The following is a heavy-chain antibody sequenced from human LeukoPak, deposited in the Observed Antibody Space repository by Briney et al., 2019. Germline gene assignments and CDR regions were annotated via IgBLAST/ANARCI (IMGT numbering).Heavy chain of an antibody. D-gene: IGHD4-17*01. CDR2: IKQDGSEK. J-gene: IGHJ4*02. V-gene: IGHV3-7*04. CDR1: GFTFSSYW. CDR3: ARDGDYGDTHFDY. Sequence: GGSLGLSLAAPGFTFSSYWMSWVRQAPGKGLEWVANIKQDGSEKYYVDSVKGRFTISRDNAKNSLYLQMNSLRAEDTAVYYCARDGDYGDTHFDYWGQGTLVTVSS.